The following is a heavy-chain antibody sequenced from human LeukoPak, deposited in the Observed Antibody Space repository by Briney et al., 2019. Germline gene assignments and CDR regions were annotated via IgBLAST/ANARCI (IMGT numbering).Heavy chain of an antibody. CDR2: ISSSGSTI. CDR3: AELGITMIGGV. J-gene: IGHJ6*04. CDR1: GFTFSSYE. V-gene: IGHV3-48*03. D-gene: IGHD3-10*02. Sequence: GGSLRLSCAASGFTFSSYEMNWVRQAPGKGLEWVSYISSSGSTIYYADSVKGRYTISRDNAENSLYLQMNSLRAEDTAVYYCAELGITMIGGVWGKGTTVTISS.